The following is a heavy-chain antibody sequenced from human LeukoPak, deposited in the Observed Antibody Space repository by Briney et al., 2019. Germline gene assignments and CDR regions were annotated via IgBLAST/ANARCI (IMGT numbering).Heavy chain of an antibody. CDR1: GGTFSSYA. D-gene: IGHD3-16*02. V-gene: IGHV1-18*01. Sequence: ASVKVSCKASGGTFSSYAISWVRQAPGQGLEWMGWISAYNGNTNYAQKLQGRVTMTTDTSTSTAYMELRSLRSDDTAVYYCARDSYVWGSYRPRGDFDYWGQGTLVTVSS. CDR3: ARDSYVWGSYRPRGDFDY. CDR2: ISAYNGNT. J-gene: IGHJ4*02.